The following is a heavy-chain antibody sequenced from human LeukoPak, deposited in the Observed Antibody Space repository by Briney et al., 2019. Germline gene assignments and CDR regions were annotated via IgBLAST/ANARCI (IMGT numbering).Heavy chain of an antibody. J-gene: IGHJ4*02. Sequence: GGSLRLSCAASGLTFSDYYMSWIRQAPGKGLEWVSYISSSGSTIYYADSVKGRFTISRDNAKNSLYLQMNSLRAEDTALYYCAKDMRAVAGTLDYWGQGTLVTVSS. V-gene: IGHV3-11*01. CDR3: AKDMRAVAGTLDY. CDR1: GLTFSDYY. CDR2: ISSSGSTI. D-gene: IGHD6-19*01.